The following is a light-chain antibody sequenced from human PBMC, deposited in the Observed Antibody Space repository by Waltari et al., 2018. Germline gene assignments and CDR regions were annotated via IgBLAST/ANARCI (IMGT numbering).Light chain of an antibody. CDR2: DVS. Sequence: QSALTQPASVSGSPGQSITNSCTGTSSDVGGYNYVSWYQQHPGKAPKLMIYDVSKRPSGVSNRFSGSKSGNTASLTISGLQAEDEADYYCSSYTSSSTWVFGGGTKLTVL. CDR1: SSDVGGYNY. V-gene: IGLV2-14*01. CDR3: SSYTSSSTWV. J-gene: IGLJ3*02.